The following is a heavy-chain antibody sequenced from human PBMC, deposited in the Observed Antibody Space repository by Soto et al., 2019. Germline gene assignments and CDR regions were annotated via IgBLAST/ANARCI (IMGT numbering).Heavy chain of an antibody. J-gene: IGHJ5*02. CDR1: GYTFTSYG. CDR3: ARVLEVVVAILLVNWFDP. D-gene: IGHD2-15*01. CDR2: ISAYNGNT. Sequence: ASVKVSCKASGYTFTSYGISWVRQAPGQGLEWMGWISAYNGNTNYAQKLQGRVTMTTDTSTSTAYMELRSLRSDDTAVYYCARVLEVVVAILLVNWFDPWGQGTLVTVSS. V-gene: IGHV1-18*04.